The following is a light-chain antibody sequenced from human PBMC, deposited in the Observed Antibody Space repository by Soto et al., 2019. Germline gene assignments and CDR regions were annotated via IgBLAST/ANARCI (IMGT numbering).Light chain of an antibody. J-gene: IGLJ1*01. CDR1: SSDVGGYNY. V-gene: IGLV2-14*01. CDR2: EVG. Sequence: QSALTQPASVSGSPGQSITISCTGTSSDVGGYNYVSWYLQHPGKAPKLLIYEVGYRPSGVSNRFSGSKSGNTASLTISGLQAEDEADYYCSSYTNINTRACVFGTGTKVTVL. CDR3: SSYTNINTRACV.